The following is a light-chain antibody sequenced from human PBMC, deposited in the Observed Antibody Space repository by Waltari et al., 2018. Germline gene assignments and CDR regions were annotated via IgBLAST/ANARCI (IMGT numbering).Light chain of an antibody. J-gene: IGKJ3*01. Sequence: DIRMTQSPSSLSSSVRDRVTITCRASESIDTYLNWYQHKPGKAPEPLIYAASILQGGVPSRFTGSGTGTYFTLTINSLQPEDFATYYCQQSYTTPFTFGPGTKVD. CDR2: AAS. V-gene: IGKV1-39*01. CDR1: ESIDTY. CDR3: QQSYTTPFT.